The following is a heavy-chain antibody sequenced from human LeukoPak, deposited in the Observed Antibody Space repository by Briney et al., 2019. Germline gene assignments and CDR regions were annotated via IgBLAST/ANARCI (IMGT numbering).Heavy chain of an antibody. Sequence: ASVTVSCKASGGTFSSYAISWVRQAPGQGLEWMGGIIPIFGTANYAQKFQGRVTITADKSTSTAYMELSSLRSEDTAVYYCARAPVAGTFDYWGQGTLVTVSS. J-gene: IGHJ4*02. CDR1: GGTFSSYA. CDR3: ARAPVAGTFDY. D-gene: IGHD6-19*01. CDR2: IIPIFGTA. V-gene: IGHV1-69*06.